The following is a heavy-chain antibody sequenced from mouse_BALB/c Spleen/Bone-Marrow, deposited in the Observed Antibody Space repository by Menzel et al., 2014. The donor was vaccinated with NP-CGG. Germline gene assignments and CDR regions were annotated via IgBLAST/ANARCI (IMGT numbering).Heavy chain of an antibody. D-gene: IGHD2-14*01. Sequence: EVKLEESGGGLVQPGGSRKLSCAASGFTFSSFGMHWVRQAPEKGLEWVAYISSGSSTIYYADTVKGRFTISRDNPKNTLFLQMTSLRSEDTDMYYCARSLYYRYDFFDYWGQGTTLTVSS. CDR1: GFTFSSFG. CDR3: ARSLYYRYDFFDY. V-gene: IGHV5-17*02. J-gene: IGHJ2*01. CDR2: ISSGSSTI.